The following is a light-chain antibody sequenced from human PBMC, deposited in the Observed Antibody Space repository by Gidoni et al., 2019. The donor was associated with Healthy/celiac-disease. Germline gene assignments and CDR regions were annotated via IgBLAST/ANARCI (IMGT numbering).Light chain of an antibody. CDR3: QQYGSSPPIT. CDR2: GAS. Sequence: ELVLTQSPGTLSLSPGERATLSCRASQSVSSSYLAWYQQKPGQAPRLLIYGASSRATGIPDRFSVSGSGTDFTLTISRLEPEDFAVYYCQQYGSSPPITFGQGTRLEIK. CDR1: QSVSSSY. V-gene: IGKV3-20*01. J-gene: IGKJ5*01.